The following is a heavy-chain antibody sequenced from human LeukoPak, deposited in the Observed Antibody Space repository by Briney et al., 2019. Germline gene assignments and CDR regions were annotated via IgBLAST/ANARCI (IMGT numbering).Heavy chain of an antibody. Sequence: QPGGSLRLSCAASGFMFDDYAMHWVRQLPGKGLEWVSGINWNSDGIGYADSVKGRFTISRDNAKNTLYLQMNSLRAEDTALYYCAKDQAAVVLLSGAGWFDPWGQGTLVVVSS. V-gene: IGHV3-9*01. D-gene: IGHD3-10*01. J-gene: IGHJ5*02. CDR2: INWNSDGI. CDR3: AKDQAAVVLLSGAGWFDP. CDR1: GFMFDDYA.